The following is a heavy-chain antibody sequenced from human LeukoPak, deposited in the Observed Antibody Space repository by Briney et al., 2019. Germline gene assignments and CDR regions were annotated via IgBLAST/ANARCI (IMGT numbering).Heavy chain of an antibody. CDR3: ARDGGVSIAAAGINWFDP. D-gene: IGHD6-13*01. Sequence: PSETLSLTCTVSGGSISSYYWSWIRQPPGKGLEWIGYIYYSGSTNYNPSLKSRVTISVDTSKNQFSLKLSSVTAADTAVYYCARDGGVSIAAAGINWFDPWGQGTLVTVSS. V-gene: IGHV4-59*12. CDR2: IYYSGST. CDR1: GGSISSYY. J-gene: IGHJ5*02.